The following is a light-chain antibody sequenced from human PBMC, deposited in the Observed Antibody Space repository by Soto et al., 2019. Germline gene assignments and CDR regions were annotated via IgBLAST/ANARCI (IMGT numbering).Light chain of an antibody. Sequence: IVLAQSPATLSLSPGERATISCRASHSVANNYLAWYQQKHGQAPRLIIFAASSRATGVPHRFTASGSGTDSTLTISRVEPEDFAVYFCQQYGGSPPWTFGQGTKVDSK. CDR1: HSVANNY. J-gene: IGKJ1*01. CDR3: QQYGGSPPWT. V-gene: IGKV3-20*01. CDR2: AAS.